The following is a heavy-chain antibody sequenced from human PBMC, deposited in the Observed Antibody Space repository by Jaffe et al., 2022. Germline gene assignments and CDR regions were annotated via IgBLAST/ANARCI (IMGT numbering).Heavy chain of an antibody. CDR1: GGSFSGYY. J-gene: IGHJ4*02. Sequence: QVQLQQWGAGLLKPSETLSLTCAVYGGSFSGYYWSWIRQPPGKGLEWIGEINHSGSTNYNPSLKSRVTISVDTSKNQFSLKLSSVTAADTAVYYCARKGTELRYFDWLSYYFDYWGQGTLVTVSS. V-gene: IGHV4-34*01. CDR2: INHSGST. D-gene: IGHD3-9*01. CDR3: ARKGTELRYFDWLSYYFDY.